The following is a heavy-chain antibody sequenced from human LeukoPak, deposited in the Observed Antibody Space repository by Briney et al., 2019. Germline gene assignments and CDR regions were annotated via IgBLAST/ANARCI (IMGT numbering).Heavy chain of an antibody. Sequence: SVKVSCKASGGTFSSYANSWVRQAPGQGLEWMGRIIPILGIANYAQKFQGRVTITADKSTSTAYMELSSLRSEDTAVYYCASALGRIGNYYYGMDVWGQGTTVTVSS. CDR3: ASALGRIGNYYYGMDV. D-gene: IGHD2-15*01. CDR1: GGTFSSYA. J-gene: IGHJ6*02. V-gene: IGHV1-69*04. CDR2: IIPILGIA.